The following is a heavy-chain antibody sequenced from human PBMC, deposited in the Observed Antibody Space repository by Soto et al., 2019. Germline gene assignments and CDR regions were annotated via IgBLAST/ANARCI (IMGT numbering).Heavy chain of an antibody. D-gene: IGHD3-10*01. Sequence: ASVKVSCKASGYTFTSYYIHWVRQAPGQGLEWMGIINPSGGSTSYAQKFQGRVTMTRDTSTSTVYMELSSLRSEDTAVYYCARAPYYYGSGSYYNPLFDYWGQGTLVTVSS. V-gene: IGHV1-46*01. CDR1: GYTFTSYY. CDR3: ARAPYYYGSGSYYNPLFDY. J-gene: IGHJ4*02. CDR2: INPSGGST.